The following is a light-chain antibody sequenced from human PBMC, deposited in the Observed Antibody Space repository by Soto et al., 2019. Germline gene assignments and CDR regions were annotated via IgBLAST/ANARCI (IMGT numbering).Light chain of an antibody. V-gene: IGLV1-40*01. J-gene: IGLJ2*01. CDR3: QSFDTRLNTVV. CDR1: SSNIGADYD. CDR2: GNK. Sequence: QSVVTQPPSVSGAPGQRVTISCTGSSSNIGADYDVHWYQHFPGRAPKLLIYGNKNRPSGVPDRFSGTKSGTSASLDITGLPAEDEADYYCQSFDTRLNTVVFGGGTKLTVL.